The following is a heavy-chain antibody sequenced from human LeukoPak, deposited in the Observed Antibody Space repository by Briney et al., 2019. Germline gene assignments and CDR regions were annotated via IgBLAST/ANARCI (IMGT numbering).Heavy chain of an antibody. J-gene: IGHJ4*02. Sequence: SQTLSLTCTVSGGSINGGSFYWNWIRQPAGKGLEWSGRIYASGTTNYNSSLKGRVTISVDTSKNQFSLRLSSVTAADTAVYYCARGYTGITGTIDYWGQGTLVTVSS. V-gene: IGHV4-61*02. D-gene: IGHD1-20*01. CDR2: IYASGTT. CDR1: GGSINGGSFY. CDR3: ARGYTGITGTIDY.